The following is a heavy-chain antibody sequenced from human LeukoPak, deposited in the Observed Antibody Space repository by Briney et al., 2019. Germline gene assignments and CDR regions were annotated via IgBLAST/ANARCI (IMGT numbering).Heavy chain of an antibody. CDR3: ARRDSIYGDHDY. D-gene: IGHD4-17*01. Sequence: SETLYLTCTVSGGSISSYYWSWIRQPPGKGLEWIGYIYYSGSTNYNPSLKSRVTISVDTSKNQFSLKLSSVTAADTAVYYCARRDSIYGDHDYWGQGTLVTVSS. CDR2: IYYSGST. V-gene: IGHV4-59*01. CDR1: GGSISSYY. J-gene: IGHJ4*02.